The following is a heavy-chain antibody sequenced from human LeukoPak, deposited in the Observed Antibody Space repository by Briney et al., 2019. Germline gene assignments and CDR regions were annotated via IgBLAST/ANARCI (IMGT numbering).Heavy chain of an antibody. CDR2: ISSSSSYI. D-gene: IGHD3-22*01. J-gene: IGHJ3*02. CDR1: GFTFSSYS. V-gene: IGHV3-21*01. CDR3: ARDWRDSSGKFPNDAFDI. Sequence: GGSLRLSCAASGFTFSSYSMNWVRQAPGKGLEWVSSISSSSSYIYYADSVKGRFTISRDNAKNSLYLQMNSLRAEDTAVYYCARDWRDSSGKFPNDAFDIWGKGTTVTISS.